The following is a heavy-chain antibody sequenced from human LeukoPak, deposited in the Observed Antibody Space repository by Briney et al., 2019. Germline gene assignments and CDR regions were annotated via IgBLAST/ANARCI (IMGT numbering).Heavy chain of an antibody. D-gene: IGHD2-2*01. J-gene: IGHJ3*02. Sequence: ASVKVSCKASGYTFTSYYMHWVRQAPPQGLEWMGIINPSGGSTSYAQKFQGRVTMTRDTSTSTVYMELSSLRSEDTAVYYCARVSSDCSSTSCYVYDAFDIWGQGTMVTVSS. V-gene: IGHV1-46*01. CDR3: ARVSSDCSSTSCYVYDAFDI. CDR1: GYTFTSYY. CDR2: INPSGGST.